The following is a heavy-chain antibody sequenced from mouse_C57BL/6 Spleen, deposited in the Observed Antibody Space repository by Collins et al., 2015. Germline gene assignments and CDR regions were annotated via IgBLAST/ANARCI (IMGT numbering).Heavy chain of an antibody. Sequence: QVQLQQPGAELVKPGASVKMSCKASGYTFTSYWITWVRQRPGQGLEWIGDIYPGSGSTNYNEKFKSKATLTVDTSSSTAYMQLSSLTSEDSAVYYCARVNYYGSRSAMDYWGQGTSVTVSS. CDR3: ARVNYYGSRSAMDY. J-gene: IGHJ4*01. D-gene: IGHD1-1*01. CDR1: GYTFTSYW. V-gene: IGHV1-55*01. CDR2: IYPGSGST.